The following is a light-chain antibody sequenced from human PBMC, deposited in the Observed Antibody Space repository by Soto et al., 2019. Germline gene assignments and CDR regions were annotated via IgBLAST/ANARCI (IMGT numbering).Light chain of an antibody. J-gene: IGKJ1*01. CDR1: QSVTSNY. V-gene: IGKV3-20*01. CDR3: QQDGCSVTWT. CDR2: ASS. Sequence: EVVLTQSPGTVSLSPGERATLSCRASQSVTSNYLAWYQQKPGQAPRLLIYASSSSATRIPASFSRRGSGTDSTLSISRLEPEDFAVDYCQQDGCSVTWTFGQGTKVEIK.